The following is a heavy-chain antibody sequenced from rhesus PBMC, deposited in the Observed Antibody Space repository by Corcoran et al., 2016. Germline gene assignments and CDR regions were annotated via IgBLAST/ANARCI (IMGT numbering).Heavy chain of an antibody. D-gene: IGHD5-24*01. Sequence: QVQLQESGPGLVKPSETLSLTCAVSGGSISDSYYWNWTRQPPGKGLEWIGNTYGDSPTTHHTPTLKRLVTSSTDTSNNQFFPKRSSVTAADTALYCCARAPSVGTVTGYGLDSWGQVVVVTVSS. V-gene: IGHV4S9*01. CDR3: ARAPSVGTVTGYGLDS. CDR1: GGSISDSYY. J-gene: IGHJ6*01. CDR2: TYGDSPTT.